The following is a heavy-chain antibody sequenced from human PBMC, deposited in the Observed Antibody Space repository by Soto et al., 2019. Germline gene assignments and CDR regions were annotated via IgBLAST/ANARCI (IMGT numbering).Heavy chain of an antibody. CDR3: AKGEVVDPIQLWPSWPLDY. CDR2: MNPNSGNT. CDR1: GYTFTSYD. J-gene: IGHJ4*02. D-gene: IGHD5-18*01. V-gene: IGHV1-8*01. Sequence: ASVKVSCKASGYTFTSYDINWVRQATGQGLEWMGWMNPNSGNTGYAQKFQGRVTMTRNTSISTAYMELSSLRSEDTAVYYCAKGEVVDPIQLWPSWPLDYWGQGTLVTVSS.